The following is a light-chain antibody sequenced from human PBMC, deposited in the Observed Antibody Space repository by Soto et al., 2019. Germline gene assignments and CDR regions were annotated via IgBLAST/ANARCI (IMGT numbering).Light chain of an antibody. J-gene: IGKJ1*01. Sequence: DIQMTQSPSTLSASVGDRVTIPCRASQSINRWLAWYQQKPGKAPKLLIYDASRLQSGVPSRFSGSGSGTNCSITISRLQTEDFATYYCQQSYDTTRTFGQGTKVDIK. V-gene: IGKV1-5*01. CDR1: QSINRW. CDR3: QQSYDTTRT. CDR2: DAS.